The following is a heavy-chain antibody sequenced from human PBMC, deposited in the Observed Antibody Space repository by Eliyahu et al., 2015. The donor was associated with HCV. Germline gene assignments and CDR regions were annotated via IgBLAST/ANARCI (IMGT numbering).Heavy chain of an antibody. D-gene: IGHD1-14*01. CDR2: IGGRGDDT. CDR3: ARDEPFLAPGY. J-gene: IGHJ4*01. CDR1: GLRLSGYV. Sequence: EVQILESGGGLVQPGGSLTLSCAASGLRLSGYVVNWVRQAPGRGLDWVSTIGGRGDDTFYADSVKGRFSISRDDSKDTVFLQMNSLRAEDTAIYYCARDEPFLAPGYWGQGTLVTVSS. V-gene: IGHV3-23*01.